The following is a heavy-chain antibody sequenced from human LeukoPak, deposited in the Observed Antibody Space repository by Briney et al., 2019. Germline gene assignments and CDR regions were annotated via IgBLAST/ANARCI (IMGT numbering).Heavy chain of an antibody. Sequence: GGSLRLSCEASGFSLSISGMNWVRQAPGKGLEWVSYISSSSDLVSYVDSVKGRFTVSRDNAKNSLFLQMNSLRDEDTAVYYCARVLRGLYNLGDWGQGTLVTVSS. CDR2: ISSSSDLV. J-gene: IGHJ4*02. CDR3: ARVLRGLYNLGD. CDR1: GFSLSISG. V-gene: IGHV3-48*02. D-gene: IGHD3-10*01.